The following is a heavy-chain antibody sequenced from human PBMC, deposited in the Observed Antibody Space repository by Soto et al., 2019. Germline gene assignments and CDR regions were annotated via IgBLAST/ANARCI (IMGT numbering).Heavy chain of an antibody. CDR3: ASYSIYGMDV. CDR1: GGSISSGYYS. CDR2: LYYSGNT. J-gene: IGHJ6*01. D-gene: IGHD2-21*01. Sequence: SETLCITCSFSGGSISSGYYSWSGIRQPPGKGREWIGSLYYSGNTYYNPSLKSRLIISIDTSKKQFSLKVGSVTAADTAVYYCASYSIYGMDVWGQGTTVTVSS. V-gene: IGHV4-30-4*01.